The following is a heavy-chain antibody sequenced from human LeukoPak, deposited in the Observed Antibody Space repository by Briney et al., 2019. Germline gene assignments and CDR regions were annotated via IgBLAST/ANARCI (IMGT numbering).Heavy chain of an antibody. CDR2: MNPNSGNT. Sequence: ASVKVSCKASGYTFTSYDINWVRQATGQGLEWMGWMNPNSGNTGYAQKFQGRVTMTRNTSISTAYMELSSLRSEDTAVYYCARGGGSYLVSFGYYYYYGMTSGAKGPRSPSP. J-gene: IGHJ6*02. CDR1: GYTFTSYD. V-gene: IGHV1-8*01. D-gene: IGHD1-26*01. CDR3: ARGGGSYLVSFGYYYYYGMTS.